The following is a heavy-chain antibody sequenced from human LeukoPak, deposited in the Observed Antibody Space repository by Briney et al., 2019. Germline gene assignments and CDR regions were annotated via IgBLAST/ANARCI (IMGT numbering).Heavy chain of an antibody. V-gene: IGHV4-59*06. CDR1: GGSISSYY. CDR3: MGATTRFDY. CDR2: IYYSGST. Sequence: PSETLSLTCTVSGGSISSYYWSWIRQPPGKGLEWIGYIYYSGSTYYNPSLKSRVTISVDTSKNQFSLKLSSVTAADTAVYYCMGATTRFDYWGQGTLVTVSS. D-gene: IGHD5-12*01. J-gene: IGHJ4*02.